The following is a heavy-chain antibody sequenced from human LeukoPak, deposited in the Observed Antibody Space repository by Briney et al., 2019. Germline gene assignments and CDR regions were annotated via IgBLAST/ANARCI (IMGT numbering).Heavy chain of an antibody. D-gene: IGHD6-19*01. J-gene: IGHJ4*02. Sequence: ASVKVSCKASGGTFSSYAISWVRRAPGQGLEWMGRIIPILGIANYAQKFQGRVTITADKSTSTAYMELSSLRSEDTAVYYCARDTGEVAVWGQGALVTVSS. V-gene: IGHV1-69*04. CDR2: IIPILGIA. CDR3: ARDTGEVAV. CDR1: GGTFSSYA.